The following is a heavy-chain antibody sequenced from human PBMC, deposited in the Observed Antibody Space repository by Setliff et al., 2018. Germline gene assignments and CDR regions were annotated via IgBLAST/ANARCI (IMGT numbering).Heavy chain of an antibody. V-gene: IGHV1-69*10. J-gene: IGHJ4*02. CDR2: IIPILGIA. CDR3: ARAGNSYAQYYFDY. Sequence: GASVKVSCKASGGTFSSYAISWVRQAHGQGLEWMGGIIPILGIANYAQKFQGRVTITADKSTSTAYMELSSLRSEDTAVYYCARAGNSYAQYYFDYWGQGTLVTVSS. CDR1: GGTFSSYA. D-gene: IGHD5-18*01.